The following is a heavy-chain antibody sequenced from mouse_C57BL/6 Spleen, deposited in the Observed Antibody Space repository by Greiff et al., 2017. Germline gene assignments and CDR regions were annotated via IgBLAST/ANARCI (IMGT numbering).Heavy chain of an antibody. J-gene: IGHJ2*01. V-gene: IGHV2-2*01. CDR1: GFSFTSYG. D-gene: IGHD4-1*01. CDR2: IWSGGST. Sequence: VQRVESGPGLVQPSQSLSITCTVSGFSFTSYGVHWVRQSPGKGLEWLGVIWSGGSTDYYAAFISRLSISKDNSKSHVFFKMNRLQADDTAIYYWARTLGRGSFDYWGQGTTLTVSS. CDR3: ARTLGRGSFDY.